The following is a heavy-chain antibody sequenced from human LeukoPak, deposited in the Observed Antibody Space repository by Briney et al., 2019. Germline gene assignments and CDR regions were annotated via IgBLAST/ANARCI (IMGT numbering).Heavy chain of an antibody. D-gene: IGHD4-17*01. CDR3: AREYYGDYYFDY. J-gene: IGHJ4*02. CDR2: IWYDGSNK. Sequence: PGRSLRLSCAASGFTFSSYGMSWVRQAPGKGLEWVALIWYDGSNKYHADSVKGRFTISRDNSKNTLFPQMNSLRAEDTAVYYCAREYYGDYYFDYWGQGTLVTVSS. CDR1: GFTFSSYG. V-gene: IGHV3-33*01.